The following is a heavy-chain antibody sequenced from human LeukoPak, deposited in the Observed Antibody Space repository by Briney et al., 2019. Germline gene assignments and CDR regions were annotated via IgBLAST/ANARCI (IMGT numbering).Heavy chain of an antibody. D-gene: IGHD6-13*01. CDR2: IGTAGDT. V-gene: IGHV3-13*01. CDR3: ARGGRGSSWFDN. J-gene: IGHJ4*02. Sequence: GGSLRLSCAASGFTFKSYDMHWVRQAAGEGLEWVSAIGTAGDTYYPGSVKGRFTISRENAKNSLYLQMNSLRAGDTAVYYCARGGRGSSWFDNWGQGTLVTISS. CDR1: GFTFKSYD.